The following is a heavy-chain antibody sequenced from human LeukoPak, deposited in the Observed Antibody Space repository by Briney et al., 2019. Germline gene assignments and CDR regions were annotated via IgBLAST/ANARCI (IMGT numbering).Heavy chain of an antibody. J-gene: IGHJ5*02. CDR3: ARVRVGATSWFDP. D-gene: IGHD1-26*01. CDR1: GYTFTSYD. CDR2: ISAYNGNT. Sequence: ASVKVSCKASGYTFTSYDINWVRQATGQGLEWMGWISAYNGNTNYAQKLQGRVTMTTDTSTSTAYMELRSLRSDDTAVYYCARVRVGATSWFDPWGQGTLVTVSS. V-gene: IGHV1-18*01.